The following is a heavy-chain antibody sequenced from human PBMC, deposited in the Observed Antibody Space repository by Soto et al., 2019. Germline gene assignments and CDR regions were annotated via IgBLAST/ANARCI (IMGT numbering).Heavy chain of an antibody. CDR1: GGSFSGYY. D-gene: IGHD3-10*01. V-gene: IGHV4-34*01. CDR3: ARGLLWFGEYY. J-gene: IGHJ4*02. Sequence: SETLSLTCTVYGGSFSGYYWSWIRQPPGKGLEWIGEINHSGSTNYNPSLKSRVTISVDTSKNQFSLKLSSVTAADTAVYCCARGLLWFGEYYWGQGTLVTGSS. CDR2: INHSGST.